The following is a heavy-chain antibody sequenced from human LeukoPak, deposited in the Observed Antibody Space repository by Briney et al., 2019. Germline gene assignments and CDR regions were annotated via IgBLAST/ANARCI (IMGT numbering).Heavy chain of an antibody. CDR1: GYTFTGYY. CDR3: ARVGHGFYGDYIDY. Sequence: ASVKVSCKASGYTFTGYYMRWVRQAPGQGLEWMGWINPNSGGTNYAQKFQGRVTMTRDTSISTAYMELSRLRSDDTAVYYCARVGHGFYGDYIDYWGQGTLVTVSS. D-gene: IGHD4-17*01. V-gene: IGHV1-2*02. J-gene: IGHJ4*02. CDR2: INPNSGGT.